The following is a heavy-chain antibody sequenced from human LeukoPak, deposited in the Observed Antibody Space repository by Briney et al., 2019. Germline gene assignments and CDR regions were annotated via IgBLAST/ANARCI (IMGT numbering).Heavy chain of an antibody. Sequence: SETLSLTCTVSGVSISSYYWSWIRQPPGKGREGIGYIYYSGNTNYSPSLKSRVTTSVDTSKNQFSLKLSSVTAADTAVYYCARGGSRDGYNRPLDYWGQGTLVTVSS. CDR2: IYYSGNT. CDR1: GVSISSYY. CDR3: ARGGSRDGYNRPLDY. D-gene: IGHD5-24*01. V-gene: IGHV4-59*01. J-gene: IGHJ4*02.